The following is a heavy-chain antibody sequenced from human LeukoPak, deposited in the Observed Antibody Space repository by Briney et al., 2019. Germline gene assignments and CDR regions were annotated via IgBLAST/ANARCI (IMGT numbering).Heavy chain of an antibody. J-gene: IGHJ4*02. CDR1: GFTFSSYA. D-gene: IGHD4-17*01. CDR3: AKGAYGDYDY. Sequence: GGSLRLSCAASGFTFSSYALSWGRQAPGKGLEWVSAISSSGGSTYYADSVKGRFTISRDNSKNTLYLQMNSLRAEDTAVYYCAKGAYGDYDYWGQGTLVTVSS. CDR2: ISSSGGST. V-gene: IGHV3-23*01.